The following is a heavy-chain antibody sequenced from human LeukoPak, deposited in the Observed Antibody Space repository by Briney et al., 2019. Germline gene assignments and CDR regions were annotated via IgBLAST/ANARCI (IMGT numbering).Heavy chain of an antibody. V-gene: IGHV1-18*01. D-gene: IGHD2-8*02. Sequence: ASVKVSCKASGYTFTRYGITWVRQAPGQGLGWMGWISAYNGNTNYVQKLQGRVTMTRDTSTSTAYTELRSLRSDDTAVYYCARYNSFCPGGRCYLMPPDYWGQGTLVTVSS. CDR2: ISAYNGNT. CDR1: GYTFTRYG. J-gene: IGHJ4*02. CDR3: ARYNSFCPGGRCYLMPPDY.